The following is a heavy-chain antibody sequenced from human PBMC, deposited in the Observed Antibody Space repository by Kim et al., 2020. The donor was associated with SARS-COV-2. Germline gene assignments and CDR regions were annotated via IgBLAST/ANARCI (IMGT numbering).Heavy chain of an antibody. CDR1: GFTFSDYY. J-gene: IGHJ6*02. Sequence: GGSLRLSCAASGFTFSDYYMSWIRQAPGKGLEWVSYISSSSSYTNYADSVKGRFTISRDNAKNSLYLQMNILRAEDTAVYYCARGYYDFWSGYPYYYYYGMDVWGQGTTVTVSS. D-gene: IGHD3-3*01. V-gene: IGHV3-11*05. CDR2: ISSSSSYT. CDR3: ARGYYDFWSGYPYYYYYGMDV.